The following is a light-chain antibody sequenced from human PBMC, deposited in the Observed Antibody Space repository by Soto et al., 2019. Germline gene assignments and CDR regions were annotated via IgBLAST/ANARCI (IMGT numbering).Light chain of an antibody. CDR1: SSNIGSNT. J-gene: IGLJ2*01. CDR2: RYN. V-gene: IGLV1-44*01. Sequence: QSVLTQPPSASGTPGQRVTISCSGSSSNIGSNTVNWYQQLPGTAPRLLIYRYNQRPSGVPDRFSGSKSGTSASLAISGLQSEDEADYYCAAWDDSLKGVVFGGGTKLTVL. CDR3: AAWDDSLKGVV.